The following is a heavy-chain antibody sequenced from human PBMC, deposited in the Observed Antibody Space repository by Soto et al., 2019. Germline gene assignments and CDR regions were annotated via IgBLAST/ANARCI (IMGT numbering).Heavy chain of an antibody. CDR2: ISWEGGSI. D-gene: IGHD6-13*01. V-gene: IGHV3-9*01. J-gene: IGHJ5*02. Sequence: GGSLRLSCAASGFNFDDFAMHWVRRAPGKGLEWVSGISWEGGSIGYADSVKGRFIISRDNAKNSLYLQMNSLRAEDTAVYYCARHPERIAQIGWFDPWGQGTLVTVSS. CDR3: ARHPERIAQIGWFDP. CDR1: GFNFDDFA.